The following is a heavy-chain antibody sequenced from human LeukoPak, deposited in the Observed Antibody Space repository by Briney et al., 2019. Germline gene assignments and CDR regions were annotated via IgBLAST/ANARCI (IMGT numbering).Heavy chain of an antibody. CDR2: ITASSSST. D-gene: IGHD3-22*01. V-gene: IGHV3-21*01. CDR3: ARDTGYYDSSGYYGTNLDY. Sequence: GGSLRLSCEASGFTFSNYGMSWVRQAPGKGLEWVSAITASSSSTHDADSVQGRFTISRDNTKNSMYLQMNSLRAEDTAVYYCARDTGYYDSSGYYGTNLDYWGQGTLVIVSS. J-gene: IGHJ4*02. CDR1: GFTFSNYG.